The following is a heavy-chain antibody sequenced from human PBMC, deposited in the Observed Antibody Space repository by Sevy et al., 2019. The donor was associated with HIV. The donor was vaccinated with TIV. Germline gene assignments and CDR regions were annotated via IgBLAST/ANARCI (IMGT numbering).Heavy chain of an antibody. CDR3: AGDLVGYCSGGSCPSDAYYYYGMDV. J-gene: IGHJ6*02. Sequence: SETLSLTCTVSGGSISSYYWSWIRQPAGKGLEWIGRIYTSGSTNYNPSLKSRVTMSVDTSKNQFSLKLSSVTAADTAVYYCAGDLVGYCSGGSCPSDAYYYYGMDVWGQGTTVTVSS. CDR2: IYTSGST. D-gene: IGHD2-15*01. CDR1: GGSISSYY. V-gene: IGHV4-4*07.